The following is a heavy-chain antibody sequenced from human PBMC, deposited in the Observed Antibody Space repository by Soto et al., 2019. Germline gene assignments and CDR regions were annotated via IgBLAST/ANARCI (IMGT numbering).Heavy chain of an antibody. J-gene: IGHJ4*02. V-gene: IGHV4-4*02. CDR3: ASTPTQGQWLVH. CDR2: IYYTGST. D-gene: IGHD6-19*01. Sequence: QVQLQESGPGLVKPSGTLSLTCAVSGGSISNSNLWTWVRQPPGKGLEWIGEIYYTGSTNYSPSLKSRVTISLDKSKNQFSLSLTSVTAADTAVYYCASTPTQGQWLVHWGQGTLVTVSS. CDR1: GGSISNSNL.